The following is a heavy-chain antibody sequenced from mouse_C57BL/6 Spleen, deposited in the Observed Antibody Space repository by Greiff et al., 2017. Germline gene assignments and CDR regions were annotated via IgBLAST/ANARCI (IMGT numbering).Heavy chain of an antibody. Sequence: EVHLVESGEGLVKPGGSLKLSCAASGFTFSSYAMSWVRQTPEKRLEWVAYISSGGDYIYYADTVKGRFTISRDNARNTLYLQMSSLKSEDTAMYYCTRGGYDGYYYLDYWGQGTSVTVSS. J-gene: IGHJ4*01. D-gene: IGHD2-3*01. CDR2: ISSGGDYI. CDR3: TRGGYDGYYYLDY. V-gene: IGHV5-9-1*02. CDR1: GFTFSSYA.